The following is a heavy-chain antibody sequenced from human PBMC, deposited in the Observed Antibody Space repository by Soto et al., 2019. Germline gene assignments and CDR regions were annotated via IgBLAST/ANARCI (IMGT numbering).Heavy chain of an antibody. D-gene: IGHD2-15*01. V-gene: IGHV3-21*01. J-gene: IGHJ6*02. CDR2: ISSGSSYI. CDR3: VGEEGYWGRMDV. Sequence: EVHLVESGGGLVKPGGSLRPSCAASGFSFSTYSMNWVRQAPGKGLEWVSSISSGSSYIYYAESVKGRFTISRDNTKNSLFLQMNSLRDEDTAIYYCVGEEGYWGRMDVWGQGTTVTVSS. CDR1: GFSFSTYS.